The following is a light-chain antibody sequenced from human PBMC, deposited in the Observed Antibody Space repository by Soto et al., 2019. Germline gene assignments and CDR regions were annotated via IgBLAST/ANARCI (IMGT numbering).Light chain of an antibody. J-gene: IGLJ7*01. CDR2: YDS. CDR1: NIGSKS. V-gene: IGLV3-21*04. CDR3: QVWDSSSDHPHAV. Sequence: SYELTQPPSVSVAPGKTARITCGGNNIGSKSVHWYQQKPGQAPVLVIYYDSDRPSGIPERFSGSNSGNTATLTISRVEAGDEADYYCQVWDSSSDHPHAVFGGGIQLTVL.